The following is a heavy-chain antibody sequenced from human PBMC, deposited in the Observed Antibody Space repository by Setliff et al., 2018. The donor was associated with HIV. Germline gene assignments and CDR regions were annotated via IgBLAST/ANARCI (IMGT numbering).Heavy chain of an antibody. J-gene: IGHJ4*02. V-gene: IGHV1-2*02. CDR1: GYTFTGYY. CDR3: ARGASSYDYGDYRVLVY. CDR2: INPKSGGT. D-gene: IGHD4-17*01. Sequence: ASVKVSCKPSGYTFTGYYMHWVRQAPGQGLEWMGWINPKSGGTKYAQKFQARATMTRDTSISTAYMELSRLRSDDTAVYYCARGASSYDYGDYRVLVYWGQGSLVTVSS.